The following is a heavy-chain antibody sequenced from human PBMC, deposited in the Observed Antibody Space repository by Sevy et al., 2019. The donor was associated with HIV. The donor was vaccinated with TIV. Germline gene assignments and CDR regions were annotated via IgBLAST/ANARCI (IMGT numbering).Heavy chain of an antibody. D-gene: IGHD7-27*01. Sequence: SESLSLTCAVYGGSFSGYYWSWIRQPPGKGLEWIGEINHSGSTNYNPSLKSRVTISVDTSKNQFSLKLSSVTAADTAVYYCARRYSTGDFDYWGHGTLVTVSS. CDR2: INHSGST. J-gene: IGHJ4*01. CDR1: GGSFSGYY. CDR3: ARRYSTGDFDY. V-gene: IGHV4-34*01.